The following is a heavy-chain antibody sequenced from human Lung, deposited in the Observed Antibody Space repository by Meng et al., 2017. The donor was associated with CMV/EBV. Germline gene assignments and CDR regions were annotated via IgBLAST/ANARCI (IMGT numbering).Heavy chain of an antibody. CDR1: GFTISNAK. CDR2: IKPTTEHETI. CDR3: TTVNWNYYDY. J-gene: IGHJ4*02. D-gene: IGHD1-1*01. Sequence: GGSLRLXXAGSGFTISNAKISWVRQAPGKGLEWVARIKPTTEHETIDYAAPVEGRFTISRDDSRNTVYLQMNSLKSEDTAVYFCTTVNWNYYDYWGQGTVVTVS. V-gene: IGHV3-15*01.